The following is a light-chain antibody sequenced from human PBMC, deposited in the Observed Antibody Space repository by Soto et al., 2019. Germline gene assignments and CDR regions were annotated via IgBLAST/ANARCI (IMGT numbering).Light chain of an antibody. Sequence: QLVLTQPPSVSGTPGQRVTISCSGSSSNIGSNTVNWYQQLPGTAPKLLIYSNNQRPSGVPDRFSGSKSGTSASLAISGLQSEDEADYYCAAWDDSLNGPVFGTGTKVTVL. CDR1: SSNIGSNT. CDR2: SNN. CDR3: AAWDDSLNGPV. V-gene: IGLV1-44*01. J-gene: IGLJ1*01.